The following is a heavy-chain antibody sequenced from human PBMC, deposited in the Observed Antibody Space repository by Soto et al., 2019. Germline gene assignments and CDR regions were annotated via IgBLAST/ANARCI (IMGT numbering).Heavy chain of an antibody. V-gene: IGHV3-23*05. CDR2: IYGSGRGI. Sequence: EVQLLESGGGLVQPGGSLRLSCTASGLPHSNFAMMWVRQAPGKGLECVSGIYGSGRGIEYADSVKGRFTISRDNSKNPVYLAMTDLRGDDTAIYYCAKDAVYNDGLWLMDHWGQGTQVTVSS. D-gene: IGHD2-21*01. CDR3: AKDAVYNDGLWLMDH. J-gene: IGHJ4*02. CDR1: GLPHSNFA.